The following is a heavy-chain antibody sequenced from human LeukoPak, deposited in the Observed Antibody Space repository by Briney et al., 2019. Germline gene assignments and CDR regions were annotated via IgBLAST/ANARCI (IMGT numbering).Heavy chain of an antibody. Sequence: SETLSLTCTVSGGSISSYYWSWIRQPPGKGLEWIGYIYYTGTTDSNPSLKSRATISLDTSKNQFSLNLSSVTAADTAVYYCARRWVYDKRAFDAWGQGTMVTVSS. J-gene: IGHJ3*01. CDR3: ARRWVYDKRAFDA. D-gene: IGHD3-16*01. CDR1: GGSISSYY. V-gene: IGHV4-59*08. CDR2: IYYTGTT.